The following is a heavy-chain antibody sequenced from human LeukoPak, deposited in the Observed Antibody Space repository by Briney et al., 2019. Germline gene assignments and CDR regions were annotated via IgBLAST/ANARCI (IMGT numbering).Heavy chain of an antibody. D-gene: IGHD2-15*01. V-gene: IGHV3-23*01. Sequence: PGGSPRLSCAASGFTFSSYAMSWVRQAPGKGLEWVSAISGRGGSTYYAVSVKGRFTISRDNSKNTLYLQMSSLRAEDTAVYYCAKRGYCSGVSCNYYYYYGVDVWGQGTTVTVSS. J-gene: IGHJ6*02. CDR1: GFTFSSYA. CDR2: ISGRGGST. CDR3: AKRGYCSGVSCNYYYYYGVDV.